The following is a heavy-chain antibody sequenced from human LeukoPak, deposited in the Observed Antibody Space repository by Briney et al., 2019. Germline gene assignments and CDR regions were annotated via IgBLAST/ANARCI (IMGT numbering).Heavy chain of an antibody. V-gene: IGHV1-2*02. CDR3: ASDLSLPAAIPGHWFDP. CDR2: INPNSGGT. Sequence: ASVKVSCKASGYTFTGYYMHWVRQAPGQGLEWMGWINPNSGGTNYAQKFQGRVTMTRDTSISTAYMELSRLRSDDTAVYYCASDLSLPAAIPGHWFDPWGQGTLVTVSS. D-gene: IGHD2-2*02. J-gene: IGHJ5*02. CDR1: GYTFTGYY.